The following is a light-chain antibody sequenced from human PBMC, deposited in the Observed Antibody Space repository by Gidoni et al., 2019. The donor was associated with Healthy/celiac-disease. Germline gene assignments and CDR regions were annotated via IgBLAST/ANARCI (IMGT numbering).Light chain of an antibody. Sequence: DIVMTQSPLSLPVSAGEPATISCRSSQSLLHSKGYNYLDWYLQKPGQAPQLLIYWGSNLASGVPDRFSGSGSGTDFTLKISRVEAEDIGIYYCMQALQTRVTFGPGTKVDIK. CDR2: WGS. CDR3: MQALQTRVT. V-gene: IGKV2-28*01. CDR1: QSLLHSKGYNY. J-gene: IGKJ3*01.